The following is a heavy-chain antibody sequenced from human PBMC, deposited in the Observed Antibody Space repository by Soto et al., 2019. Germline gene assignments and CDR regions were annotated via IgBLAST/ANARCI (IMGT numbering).Heavy chain of an antibody. J-gene: IGHJ4*02. CDR2: IYWDDDK. CDR1: GFSLTSRPMG. Sequence: QITLKESGPTRVKPTQTLTLTCTFSGFSLTSRPMGVGWIRQPPGKALEWLVFIYWDDDKRYSPSLKNRLPITKDTSGNQVVLTMTNMDPLDTAAYYCAHRLSGFNWNGGYFDYWGQGALVTVSS. CDR3: AHRLSGFNWNGGYFDY. D-gene: IGHD1-1*01. V-gene: IGHV2-5*02.